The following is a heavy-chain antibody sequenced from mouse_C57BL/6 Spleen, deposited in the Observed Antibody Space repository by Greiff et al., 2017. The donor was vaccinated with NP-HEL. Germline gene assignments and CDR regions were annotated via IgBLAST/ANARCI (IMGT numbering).Heavy chain of an antibody. Sequence: QVQLQQPGAELVKPGASVKLSCKASGYTFTSYWMHWVKQRPGQGLEWIGMIHPNSGSTNYNEKFKSKATMTVDKSSSTAYMQLSSLTSEDSAVYYCARKGSYGAKDYWGQGTSVTVSS. CDR1: GYTFTSYW. CDR3: ARKGSYGAKDY. CDR2: IHPNSGST. D-gene: IGHD1-1*02. J-gene: IGHJ4*01. V-gene: IGHV1-64*01.